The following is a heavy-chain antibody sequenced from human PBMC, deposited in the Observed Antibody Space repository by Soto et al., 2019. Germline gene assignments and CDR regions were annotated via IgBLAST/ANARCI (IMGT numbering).Heavy chain of an antibody. CDR1: GAGATFSNYG. J-gene: IGHJ4*02. CDR2: TIPAFGTA. D-gene: IGHD1-1*01. Sequence: QVHLVQSGAEVKSPGSAVKVSCKVSGAGATFSNYGLNWVRQAPGQGLEWMGGTIPAFGTANYAQKFQGRVTITADTSTTTAYMELSSLRSDDTAVYYCWRHDKTTLPPLDSWGQGTLVSVSS. CDR3: WRHDKTTLPPLDS. V-gene: IGHV1-69*06.